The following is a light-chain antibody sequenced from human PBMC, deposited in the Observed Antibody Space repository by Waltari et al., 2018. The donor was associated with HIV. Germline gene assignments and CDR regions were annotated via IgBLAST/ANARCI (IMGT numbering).Light chain of an antibody. CDR1: ISHLGGTL. J-gene: IGLJ3*02. Sequence: QSVVTQPPSASGTPGQNLSISCSADISHLGGTLVYWYQQRPGTAPRLLISRNDQRPSGVPDRFSGSKSATSASLAISGLRSEDEADYHCSTWDNSLSHWVFGGGTKVTVL. CDR2: RND. V-gene: IGLV1-47*01. CDR3: STWDNSLSHWV.